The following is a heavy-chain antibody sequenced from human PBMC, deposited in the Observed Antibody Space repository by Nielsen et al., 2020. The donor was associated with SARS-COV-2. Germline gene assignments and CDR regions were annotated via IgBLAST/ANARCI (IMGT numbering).Heavy chain of an antibody. D-gene: IGHD3-16*02. CDR1: GYTFTSYG. V-gene: IGHV1-18*01. CDR2: ISAYNGNT. Sequence: ASVKVSCKASGYTFTSYGISWVRQAPGQGLEWMGWISAYNGNTNYAQKLQGRVTMTTDTSTSTAYMELRSLRSDDTAVHYCARVVRKITFGGVIAHFDYWGQGTLVTVSS. J-gene: IGHJ4*02. CDR3: ARVVRKITFGGVIAHFDY.